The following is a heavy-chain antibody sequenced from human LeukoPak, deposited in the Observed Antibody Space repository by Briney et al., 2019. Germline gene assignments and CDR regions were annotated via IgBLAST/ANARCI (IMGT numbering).Heavy chain of an antibody. D-gene: IGHD3-3*01. CDR3: AKDVLVWSGRYYYGMDV. CDR1: GFTFSSYG. V-gene: IGHV3-30*18. J-gene: IGHJ6*02. CDR2: ISYDGSNQ. Sequence: GGSLRLSCAVSGFTFSSYGMHWVRQAPDKGLEWVAVISYDGSNQYYADSVKGRFTISRDNSKNTLYLQMNSLRAEDTAVYYCAKDVLVWSGRYYYGMDVWGQGTTVTVSS.